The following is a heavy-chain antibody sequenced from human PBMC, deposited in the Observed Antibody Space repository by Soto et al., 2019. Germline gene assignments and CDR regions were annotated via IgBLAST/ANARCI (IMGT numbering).Heavy chain of an antibody. Sequence: QVQLVQSGAEVKKPGASVKVSCKASGGTFSSSAFSWVRQAPGQGLEWMGGIMPILRPPAYAQKFQGRLTITSDESTRTDYLELTSLIFEDTRVYYCAGYKDRQQLVGIFYYIMDVCGQGTTVTVSS. V-gene: IGHV1-69*05. CDR1: GGTFSSSA. D-gene: IGHD1-1*01. CDR2: IMPILRPP. CDR3: AGYKDRQQLVGIFYYIMDV. J-gene: IGHJ6*02.